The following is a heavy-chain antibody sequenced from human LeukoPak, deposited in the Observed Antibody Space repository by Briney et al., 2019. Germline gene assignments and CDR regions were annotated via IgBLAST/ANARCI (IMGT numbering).Heavy chain of an antibody. CDR3: ARVFGAGYSDY. J-gene: IGHJ4*02. CDR2: IKQDGSEK. Sequence: GGSLRLSCAASEFTFSSYWMSWVRQAPGKGLEWVASIKQDGSEKYYVDSVKGRVTISRDNAKNSLYLQINSLRAEDTAVYYCARVFGAGYSDYWGQGTLVTVSS. V-gene: IGHV3-7*01. D-gene: IGHD4/OR15-4a*01. CDR1: EFTFSSYW.